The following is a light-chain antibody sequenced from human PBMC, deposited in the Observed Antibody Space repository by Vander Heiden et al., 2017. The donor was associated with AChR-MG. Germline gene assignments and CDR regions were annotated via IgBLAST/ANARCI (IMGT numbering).Light chain of an antibody. J-gene: IGKJ1*01. Sequence: EIVMTQSPATLSVSPGERATLSCRASQSVSSNLAWYQQKPGQAPRLLIYGASTRATGIPARFSGSGSGTEFTLIISSLQSEDFAVYYCLRYNNWWTFGQGTKVEIK. CDR3: LRYNNWWT. CDR2: GAS. CDR1: QSVSSN. V-gene: IGKV3-15*01.